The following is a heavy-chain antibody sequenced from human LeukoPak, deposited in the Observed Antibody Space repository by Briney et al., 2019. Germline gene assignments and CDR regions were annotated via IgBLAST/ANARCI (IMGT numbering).Heavy chain of an antibody. CDR2: IYTSGST. CDR1: GGSISSYY. J-gene: IGHJ4*02. Sequence: SETLSLTCTVSGGSISSYYWSWIRQPAGKGLEWIGRIYTSGSTNYNPSLKSRVTMSVDTSKNQFSLKLSSVTAADTAAYYCAREVAAAGGGYFDYWGQGTLVTVSS. CDR3: AREVAAAGGGYFDY. V-gene: IGHV4-4*07. D-gene: IGHD6-13*01.